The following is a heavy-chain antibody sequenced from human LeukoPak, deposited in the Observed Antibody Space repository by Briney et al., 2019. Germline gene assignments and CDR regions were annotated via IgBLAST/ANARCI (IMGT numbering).Heavy chain of an antibody. V-gene: IGHV3-23*01. J-gene: IGHJ5*02. Sequence: GGSLRLSCAASGFTFSSYAMSWVRQAPGKGLEWVSAISGSGGSTYYAGSVKGRFTISRDNSKNTLYLQMNSLRAEDTAVYYCAKDKKRFGELNWFDPWGQGTLVTVSS. D-gene: IGHD3-10*01. CDR3: AKDKKRFGELNWFDP. CDR2: ISGSGGST. CDR1: GFTFSSYA.